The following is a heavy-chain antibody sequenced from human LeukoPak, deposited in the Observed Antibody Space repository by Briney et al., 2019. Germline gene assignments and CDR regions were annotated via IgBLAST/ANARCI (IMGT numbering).Heavy chain of an antibody. CDR1: GGSISSSNYY. Sequence: SETLSLTCTVSGGSISSSNYYWGWIRQPPGKGLECIGSIYYSGRTYYKSSLKSRVTISVDTSKNQFSLKMSSVTAADTAVYYRARGDELRYFDWLLGFDYWGQGTLVTVSS. CDR2: IYYSGRT. D-gene: IGHD3-9*01. CDR3: ARGDELRYFDWLLGFDY. V-gene: IGHV4-39*07. J-gene: IGHJ4*02.